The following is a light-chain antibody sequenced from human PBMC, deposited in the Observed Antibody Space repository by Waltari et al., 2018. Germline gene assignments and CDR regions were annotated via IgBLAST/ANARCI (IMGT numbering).Light chain of an antibody. Sequence: EIVLTQSPGTLSSSPGERATLSCRASQSVSSNLAWYQQKPGQAPRLLISGSSSRATGIPDRFSGSGSGTDFTLTISRLEPEDFAVYYCQHYVPSPPWTFGQGTKVEIK. J-gene: IGKJ1*01. V-gene: IGKV3-20*01. CDR1: QSVSSN. CDR2: GSS. CDR3: QHYVPSPPWT.